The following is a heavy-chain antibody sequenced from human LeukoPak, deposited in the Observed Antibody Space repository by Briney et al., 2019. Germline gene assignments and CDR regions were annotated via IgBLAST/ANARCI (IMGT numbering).Heavy chain of an antibody. V-gene: IGHV3-30*01. CDR3: AREVGAAAEPLDY. CDR1: GFTFSSYA. Sequence: GGSLRLSCAASGFTFSSYAMHWVRQAPGKGGEWVAVISYDGSNKYYADYVKGRFTISRDNSKNTLYLQMNSLRAEDTAVYYCAREVGAAAEPLDYWGQGTLVIVSS. CDR2: ISYDGSNK. J-gene: IGHJ4*02. D-gene: IGHD6-13*01.